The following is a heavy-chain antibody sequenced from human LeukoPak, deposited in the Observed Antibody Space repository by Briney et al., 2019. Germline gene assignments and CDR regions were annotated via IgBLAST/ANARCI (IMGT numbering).Heavy chain of an antibody. V-gene: IGHV4-4*07. D-gene: IGHD6-19*01. CDR1: GGSISTYY. CDR2: IYTSGST. CDR3: ARCQWLVRVYYFDY. J-gene: IGHJ4*02. Sequence: PSETLSLTCTVSGGSISTYYWSWIRQPAGKGLEWIGRIYTSGSTNYNPSLKSRVTTSVDTSKNHFSLKLSSVTAADTAVYYCARCQWLVRVYYFDYWGQGTLVTVSS.